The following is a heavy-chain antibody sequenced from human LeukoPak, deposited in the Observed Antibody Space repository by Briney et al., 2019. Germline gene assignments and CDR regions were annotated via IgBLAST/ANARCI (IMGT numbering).Heavy chain of an antibody. D-gene: IGHD5-12*01. CDR3: AKAGYSGYTLTD. V-gene: IGHV3-15*01. Sequence: GGSLRLSCAASGFTFSNAWMSWVRQAPGKGLEWVGRIKSKTDGGTTDYAAPVKGRFTISRDNSKNTLYLEMKGLRDEDSAVYYCAKAGYSGYTLTDWGQGTLVAVSS. CDR2: IKSKTDGGTT. CDR1: GFTFSNAW. J-gene: IGHJ4*02.